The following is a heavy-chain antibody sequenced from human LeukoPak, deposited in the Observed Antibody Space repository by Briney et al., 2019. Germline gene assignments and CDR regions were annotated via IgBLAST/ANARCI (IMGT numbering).Heavy chain of an antibody. V-gene: IGHV3-9*01. J-gene: IGHJ1*01. CDR1: GFIFNNYA. D-gene: IGHD6-19*01. Sequence: GGSLRLSCAGSGFIFNNYAMHWVRQPPGKGLEWVSGISWNSGSIDYADSVKGRFTISRDNAKNSLYLQMNSLRVEDTAFYYCXKDNRRHXTSGXXPDXLHWGQ. CDR2: ISWNSGSI. CDR3: XKDNRRHXTSGXXPDXLH.